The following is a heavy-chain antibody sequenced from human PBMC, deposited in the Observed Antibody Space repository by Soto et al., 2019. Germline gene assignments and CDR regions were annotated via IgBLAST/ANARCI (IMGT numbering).Heavy chain of an antibody. CDR3: ARDPPYSMGWEAGFDP. J-gene: IGHJ5*02. CDR1: GYTFTSYG. D-gene: IGHD6-19*01. Sequence: QVQLVQSGAEVKKPGASVKVSCKASGYTFTSYGISWVRQAPGQGLEWLGWISAYNGNTNYAQKLQVRVNMTTDTSTSTAYMELRSLTSDDTAVYYCARDPPYSMGWEAGFDPWGQGTLVTVSS. CDR2: ISAYNGNT. V-gene: IGHV1-18*01.